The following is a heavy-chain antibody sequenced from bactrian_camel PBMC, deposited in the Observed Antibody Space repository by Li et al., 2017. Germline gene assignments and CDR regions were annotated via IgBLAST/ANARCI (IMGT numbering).Heavy chain of an antibody. CDR2: IFPNGNT. V-gene: IGHV3S53*01. D-gene: IGHD2*01. J-gene: IGHJ4*01. CDR1: GYRHCGGD. Sequence: HVQLVESGGGSVQAGGSLRLSCAASGYRHCGGDMTWYRQYPGKEREVVGTIFPNGNTDYAAAVKGRFTISVNNAKNTVTLQMNSLKPEDTANYYCATEGPPCGTRQWEPGTQVTVS.